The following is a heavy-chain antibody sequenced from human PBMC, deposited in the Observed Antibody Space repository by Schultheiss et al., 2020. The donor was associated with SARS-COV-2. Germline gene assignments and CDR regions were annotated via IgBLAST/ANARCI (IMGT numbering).Heavy chain of an antibody. CDR2: IYTSGRT. D-gene: IGHD1-26*01. J-gene: IGHJ3*02. CDR3: ARHESIVGATTGAFDI. Sequence: SETLSLTCAVYGGSFSGYYWSWIRQPAGKGLEWIGRIYTSGRTNYNPSLKSRVTISVDTSKNQFSLKLSSVTAANTAVYYCARHESIVGATTGAFDIWGQGTMVTVSS. CDR1: GGSFSGYY. V-gene: IGHV4-59*10.